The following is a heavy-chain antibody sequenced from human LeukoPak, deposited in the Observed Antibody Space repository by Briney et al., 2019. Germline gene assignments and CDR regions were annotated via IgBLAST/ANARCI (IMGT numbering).Heavy chain of an antibody. V-gene: IGHV4-59*01. CDR2: IYYGGST. CDR1: GGSISSYY. CDR3: ATTEMGYYDSSGYTI. Sequence: SETLSLTCTVSGGSISSYYWSWIRQPPGKGLEWIGYIYYGGSTNYNPSLKSRVTISVDTSKNQFSLKLSSVTAADTAVYYCATTEMGYYDSSGYTIWGQGTMVTVSS. D-gene: IGHD3-22*01. J-gene: IGHJ3*02.